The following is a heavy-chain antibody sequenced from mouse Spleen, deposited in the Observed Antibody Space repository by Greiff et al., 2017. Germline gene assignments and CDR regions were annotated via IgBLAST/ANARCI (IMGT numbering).Heavy chain of an antibody. CDR2: INPYNGGT. J-gene: IGHJ3*01. CDR1: GYTFTDYY. V-gene: IGHV1-19*01. D-gene: IGHD1-2*01. Sequence: EVQLQQSGPVLVKPGASVKMSCKASGYTFTDYYMNWVKQSHGKSLEWIGVINPYNGGTSYNQKFKGKATLTVDKSSSTAYMELNSLTSEDSAVYYCARSGDYYGSWFAYWGQGTLVTVSA. CDR3: ARSGDYYGSWFAY.